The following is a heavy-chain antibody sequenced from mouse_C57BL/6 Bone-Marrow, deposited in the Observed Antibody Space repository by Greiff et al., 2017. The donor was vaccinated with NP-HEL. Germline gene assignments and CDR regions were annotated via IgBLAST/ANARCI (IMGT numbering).Heavy chain of an antibody. Sequence: EVMLVESGGGLVQPKGSLKLSCAASGFSFNTYAMNWVRQAPGKGLEWVARIRSKSNNYATYYADSVKDRFTISRDDSESMLYLQMNNLKTEDTAMYYCVSPLGGNFDYWGQGTTLTVSS. CDR1: GFSFNTYA. J-gene: IGHJ2*01. CDR2: IRSKSNNYAT. V-gene: IGHV10-1*01. CDR3: VSPLGGNFDY.